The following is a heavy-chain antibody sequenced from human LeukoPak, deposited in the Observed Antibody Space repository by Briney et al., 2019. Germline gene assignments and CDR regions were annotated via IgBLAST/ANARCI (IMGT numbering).Heavy chain of an antibody. J-gene: IGHJ4*02. CDR1: GFSFSSYN. CDR3: AAVENSYGL. V-gene: IGHV3-53*01. D-gene: IGHD5-18*01. CDR2: IYSDNT. Sequence: GGSLRLSCAASGFSFSSYNMNWVRQTPGKGLEWVSFIYSDNTHYSDSVKGRFTISRDNSKNTLYLQMNSLRAEDTAVYYCAAVENSYGLWGQGTLVTVSS.